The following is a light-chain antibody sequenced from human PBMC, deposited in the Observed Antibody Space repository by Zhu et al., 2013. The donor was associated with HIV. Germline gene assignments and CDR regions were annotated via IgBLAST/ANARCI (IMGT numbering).Light chain of an antibody. CDR2: DAS. Sequence: DIQMIQSPSTLSASVGDRVTITCRASQSIGTWLAWYQQRPGKAPKLLIYDASHLQTGVPSRFSGSGSGTEFTLTISSLQSDDFATYYCQQYNTYLKWTFGQGTKVEIK. J-gene: IGKJ1*01. CDR1: QSIGTW. V-gene: IGKV1-5*01. CDR3: QQYNTYLKWT.